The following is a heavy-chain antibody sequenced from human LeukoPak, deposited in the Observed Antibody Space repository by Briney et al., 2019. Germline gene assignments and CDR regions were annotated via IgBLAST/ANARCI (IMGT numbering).Heavy chain of an antibody. CDR3: ARDRRPYYDFWSGYDNWFDP. D-gene: IGHD3-3*01. CDR2: ISSSGSTI. V-gene: IGHV3-11*04. J-gene: IGHJ5*02. CDR1: GFTFSDYY. Sequence: PGGSLRLSCAASGFTFSDYYMSWIRQAPGKGLEWVSYISSSGSTIYYADSVKGRFTISRDNAKNSLYLQMNSLRAEDTAVYYCARDRRPYYDFWSGYDNWFDPWGQGTLVTVSS.